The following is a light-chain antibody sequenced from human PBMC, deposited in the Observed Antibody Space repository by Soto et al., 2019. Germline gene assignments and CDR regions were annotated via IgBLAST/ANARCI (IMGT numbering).Light chain of an antibody. CDR2: DAS. CDR3: QHYNSYSEA. Sequence: DIQMTQSPSTLSASVGDRVTITCRASQSISSWLAWYQQKPGKAPKVLIYDASSLESGVPSRFSGSRSGAEFTLTISSLQPDDFATYYCQHYNSYSEAFGQGTKVA. J-gene: IGKJ1*01. CDR1: QSISSW. V-gene: IGKV1-5*01.